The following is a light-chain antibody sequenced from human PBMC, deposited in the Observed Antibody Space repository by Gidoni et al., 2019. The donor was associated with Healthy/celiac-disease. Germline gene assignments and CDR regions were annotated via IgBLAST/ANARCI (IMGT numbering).Light chain of an antibody. Sequence: DIQITHSPSSLSASLGDRVTITCQASEDIANYLNWYQQKPGKAPNLLIYDSSNLETGVPSRFSGSGSGTDLTCTISSLQPEDFATYYCQQYDNLPITFGQXTRLDMK. V-gene: IGKV1-33*01. CDR3: QQYDNLPIT. J-gene: IGKJ5*01. CDR1: EDIANY. CDR2: DSS.